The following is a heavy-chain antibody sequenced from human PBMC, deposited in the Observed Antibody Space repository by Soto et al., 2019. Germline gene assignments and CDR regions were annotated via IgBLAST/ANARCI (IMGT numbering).Heavy chain of an antibody. Sequence: GGSLRLSYAASGFTFSSYGMHWVRQAPGKGLEWVAVISYDGSNKYYADSVKGRFTISRDNSKNTLYLQMNSLRAEDTAVYYCAKFPGPSSGPWEDVWGQGTTVTVSS. D-gene: IGHD6-19*01. CDR1: GFTFSSYG. J-gene: IGHJ6*02. V-gene: IGHV3-30*18. CDR3: AKFPGPSSGPWEDV. CDR2: ISYDGSNK.